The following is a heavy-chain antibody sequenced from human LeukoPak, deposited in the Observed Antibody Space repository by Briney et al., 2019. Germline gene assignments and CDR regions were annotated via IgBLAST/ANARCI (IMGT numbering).Heavy chain of an antibody. CDR3: ARDRSTNSYAEYFFDY. D-gene: IGHD3-16*01. CDR1: GFTFRSYS. J-gene: IGHJ4*02. V-gene: IGHV3-21*01. CDR2: ISSSGSYR. Sequence: GGSLRLSCATSGFTFRSYSMNWVRQAPGKGLEWVSSISSSGSYRYYADSVRGRFTISRDNAKNSLYLQMNSLRAEDTALYYCARDRSTNSYAEYFFDYWGQGTLVTVSS.